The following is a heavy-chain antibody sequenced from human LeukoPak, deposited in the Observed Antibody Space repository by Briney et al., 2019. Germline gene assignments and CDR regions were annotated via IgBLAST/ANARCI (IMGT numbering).Heavy chain of an antibody. CDR2: IWYDGSNK. CDR3: ARGVDYYENSGTIDY. D-gene: IGHD3-22*01. Sequence: GGSLRLSCTASGFTFSDYGMHWVRQPPGKGLEWVAIIWYDGSNKTYEDSVKGRFTISRDNSKNTLYLQMNSLRAEDTAVYYCARGVDYYENSGTIDYWGQGTLVTVPS. V-gene: IGHV3-33*01. CDR1: GFTFSDYG. J-gene: IGHJ4*02.